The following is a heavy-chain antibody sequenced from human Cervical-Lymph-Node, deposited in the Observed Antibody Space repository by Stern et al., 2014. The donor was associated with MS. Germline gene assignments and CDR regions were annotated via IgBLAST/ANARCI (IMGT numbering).Heavy chain of an antibody. V-gene: IGHV3-72*01. CDR3: ARAIHAVYDYSY. J-gene: IGHJ4*02. Sequence: EVHLVESGGDLVQPGGSLRLSCAASGFTLSDHHMDWVRQAPGEGLAWVGRSRNKAGGYTAEYAASVRGRFTISRDESNNSLYLQMNSLKSEDTAVYYCARAIHAVYDYSYWGQGTQVTVSS. CDR1: GFTLSDHH. CDR2: SRNKAGGYTA. D-gene: IGHD5/OR15-5a*01.